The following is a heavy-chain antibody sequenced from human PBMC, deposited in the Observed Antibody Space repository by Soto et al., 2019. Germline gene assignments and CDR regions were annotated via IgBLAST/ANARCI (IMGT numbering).Heavy chain of an antibody. CDR2: ISSSSSYI. J-gene: IGHJ6*03. D-gene: IGHD5-12*01. V-gene: IGHV3-21*01. Sequence: GGSLRLSCAASGFTFSSYSMNWVRQAPGKGLEWVSSISSSSSYIYYADSVKGRFTISRDNAKNSLYLQMNSLRAEDTAVYYCARDGEVATTNDYYYYYYMDVWGKGTTVTVSS. CDR3: ARDGEVATTNDYYYYYYMDV. CDR1: GFTFSSYS.